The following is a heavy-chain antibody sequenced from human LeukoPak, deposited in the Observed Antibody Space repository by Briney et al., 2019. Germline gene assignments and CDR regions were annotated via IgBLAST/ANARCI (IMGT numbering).Heavy chain of an antibody. CDR3: AKHMRATNTYSFFGLDV. J-gene: IGHJ6*02. Sequence: GGSLRLSCAATGFTFKDYGMHWVRQPPGKGLEWVSSINWNGGGTDYADSVKGRFTISRDNAKNSLYLQLSSLRPEDSALYYCAKHMRATNTYSFFGLDVWGQGTTVTVSS. V-gene: IGHV3-9*01. D-gene: IGHD1-26*01. CDR1: GFTFKDYG. CDR2: INWNGGGT.